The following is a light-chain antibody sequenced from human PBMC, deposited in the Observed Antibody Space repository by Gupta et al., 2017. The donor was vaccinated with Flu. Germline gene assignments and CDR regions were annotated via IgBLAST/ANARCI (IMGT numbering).Light chain of an antibody. CDR2: LGC. V-gene: IGKV2-28*01. CDR3: RESLQTART. CDR1: QSRLHSNGYKY. Sequence: DIVMTRFQLSLPVTPGEPPSISCRSSQSRLHSNGYKYLDWYLQKSGPSPQLLIYLGCNRSAGVPERYRRSGPGTDFTLKISIGEGEDVGVYYCRESLQTARTFGQQSKLE. J-gene: IGKJ2*02.